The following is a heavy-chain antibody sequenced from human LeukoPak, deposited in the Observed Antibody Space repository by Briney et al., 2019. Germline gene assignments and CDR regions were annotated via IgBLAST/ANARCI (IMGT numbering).Heavy chain of an antibody. CDR1: GFTFSSYS. J-gene: IGHJ4*02. V-gene: IGHV3-48*01. Sequence: PGGSLRLSCAASGFTFSSYSMNWVRQAPGKGLEWVSYISSSSSTIYCADSVKGRFTISRDNAKNSLYLQMNSLRAEDTAVYYCARDPPTSIAVAGTDYWGQGTLVTVSS. CDR3: ARDPPTSIAVAGTDY. D-gene: IGHD6-19*01. CDR2: ISSSSSTI.